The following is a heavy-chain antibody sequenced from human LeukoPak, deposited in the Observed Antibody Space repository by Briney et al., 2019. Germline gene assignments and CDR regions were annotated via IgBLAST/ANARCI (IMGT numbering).Heavy chain of an antibody. CDR2: IYYSGST. Sequence: SETLSLTCTVSGGSISSYYWSWIRQPPGKGLEWIGYIYYSGSTNYNPSLKSRVTTSVDTSKNQFSLKLSSVTAADTAVYYCARDRSSSWYKALTNYYMDVWGKGTTVTVSS. CDR3: ARDRSSSWYKALTNYYMDV. V-gene: IGHV4-59*01. D-gene: IGHD6-13*01. J-gene: IGHJ6*03. CDR1: GGSISSYY.